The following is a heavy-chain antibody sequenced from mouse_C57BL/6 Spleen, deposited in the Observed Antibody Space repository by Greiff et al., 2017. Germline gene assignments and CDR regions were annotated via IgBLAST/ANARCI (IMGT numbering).Heavy chain of an antibody. V-gene: IGHV1-80*01. CDR2: IYPGDGET. D-gene: IGHD1-1*01. CDR1: GYAFSSYW. Sequence: VQLQQSGAELVKPGASVKISCKASGYAFSSYWMNWVKQRPGKGLEWIGQIYPGDGETNYNGKFKGKATLTADKSSSTAYMQLSSLTSEDSAVYFCARLYYYGSSYFDYRGQGTTRTVSS. CDR3: ARLYYYGSSYFDY. J-gene: IGHJ2*01.